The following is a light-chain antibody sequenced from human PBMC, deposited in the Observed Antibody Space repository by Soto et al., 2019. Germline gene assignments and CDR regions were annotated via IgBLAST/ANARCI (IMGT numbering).Light chain of an antibody. Sequence: EIVLTQSPATLSLSPGEGATLSCRASQSVSSYLAWYQQKPGQAPRLLIYDTPNRATGIPARFSGSGSGTDFTLIISSLEPEDFAFYYCQQRSTWPVTFGLGTKVEV. CDR2: DTP. CDR3: QQRSTWPVT. V-gene: IGKV3-11*01. CDR1: QSVSSY. J-gene: IGKJ1*01.